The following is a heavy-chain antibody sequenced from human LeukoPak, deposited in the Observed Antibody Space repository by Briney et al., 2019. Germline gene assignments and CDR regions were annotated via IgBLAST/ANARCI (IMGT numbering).Heavy chain of an antibody. D-gene: IGHD3-16*02. Sequence: PGGSLRLSCAASGFTFSSYGMHWVRQAPGKGLEWVAVIWYDGSNKYYADSVKGRFTISRDNSKNTLYLQMNSLRAEDTAVYYCARDGSYYDYVWGSYRYTPEGFDYWGQGTLVTASP. V-gene: IGHV3-33*01. CDR3: ARDGSYYDYVWGSYRYTPEGFDY. J-gene: IGHJ4*02. CDR1: GFTFSSYG. CDR2: IWYDGSNK.